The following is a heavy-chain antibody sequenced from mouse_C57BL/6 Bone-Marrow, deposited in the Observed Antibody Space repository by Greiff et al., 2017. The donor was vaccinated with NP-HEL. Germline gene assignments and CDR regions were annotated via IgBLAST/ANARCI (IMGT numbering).Heavy chain of an antibody. Sequence: QVQLQQSGPGLVQPSQSLSITCTVSGFSLTSYGVHWVRQSPGKGLEWLGVIWSGGSTDYNAAFISRLSISKDNSKSQVFFKMNSLQADDTAIYYCARKEGVRGDYYAMDYWGQGTSVTVSS. V-gene: IGHV2-2*01. CDR2: IWSGGST. CDR1: GFSLTSYG. CDR3: ARKEGVRGDYYAMDY. D-gene: IGHD2-2*01. J-gene: IGHJ4*01.